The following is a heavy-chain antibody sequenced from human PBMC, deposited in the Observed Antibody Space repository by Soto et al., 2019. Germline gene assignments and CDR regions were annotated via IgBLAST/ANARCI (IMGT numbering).Heavy chain of an antibody. CDR3: ARGPLGLGYNWFDP. V-gene: IGHV1-18*01. CDR1: GYTLTNYV. CDR2: INTYNGNT. Sequence: ASVKVSCKASGYTLTNYVITWVRQAPGQGLEWMGWINTYNGNTNYAQKLQGRVTITRDTSASTAYMELSSLRSEDTAVYYCARGPLGLGYNWFDPWGQGTLVTVSS. J-gene: IGHJ5*02. D-gene: IGHD7-27*01.